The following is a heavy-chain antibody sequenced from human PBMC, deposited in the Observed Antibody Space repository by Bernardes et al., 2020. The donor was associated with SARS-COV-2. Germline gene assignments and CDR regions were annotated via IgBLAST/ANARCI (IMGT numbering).Heavy chain of an antibody. CDR3: ALPPSNYDRYGMDV. CDR1: GYTFTGYY. Sequence: ASVKVSCKASGYTFTGYYIHWVRQAPGQGLEWMGWINPNSGGTIYAQKVQGRVTMTRDTSISTAYMELSRLRSDDTAMYYCALPPSNYDRYGMDVWGQGTTVTVSS. D-gene: IGHD3-22*01. J-gene: IGHJ6*02. V-gene: IGHV1-2*02. CDR2: INPNSGGT.